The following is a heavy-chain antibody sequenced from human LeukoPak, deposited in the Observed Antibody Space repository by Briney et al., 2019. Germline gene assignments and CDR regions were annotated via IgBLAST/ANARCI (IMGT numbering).Heavy chain of an antibody. CDR2: INPNGGGT. V-gene: IGHV1-2*02. D-gene: IGHD3-22*01. J-gene: IGHJ4*02. CDR1: GYTFTGYH. Sequence: ASVKVSCKAAGYTFTGYHMHWVRQAPGQGLEWMGWINPNGGGTNYAQKFQGRVTMTRDTSISTAYMELSRLRSDDTGLYYCATEGNMIVARYWGQGTLVTVSS. CDR3: ATEGNMIVARY.